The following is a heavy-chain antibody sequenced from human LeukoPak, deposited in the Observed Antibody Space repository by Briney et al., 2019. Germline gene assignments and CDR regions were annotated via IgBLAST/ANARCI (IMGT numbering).Heavy chain of an antibody. J-gene: IGHJ3*02. D-gene: IGHD3-10*01. CDR1: GGSISSYY. CDR3: ARHVGRKFKLLWFGAGAFDI. V-gene: IGHV4-59*01. CDR2: IYYSGST. Sequence: SETLSLTCTVSGGSISSYYWSWIRQPPGKGLEWIGNIYYSGSTNYNPSLKSRVTISVDTSKNQFSLKLSSVTAADTAVYYCARHVGRKFKLLWFGAGAFDIWGQGTMVTVSS.